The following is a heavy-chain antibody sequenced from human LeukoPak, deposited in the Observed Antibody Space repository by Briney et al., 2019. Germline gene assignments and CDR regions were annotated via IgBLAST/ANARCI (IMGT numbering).Heavy chain of an antibody. V-gene: IGHV1-46*01. J-gene: IGHJ4*02. D-gene: IGHD3-3*01. CDR2: INPNGGST. CDR3: ARIWSDQIGTDY. CDR1: GYTFTGYY. Sequence: GASVKVSCTASGYTFTGYYMHWVRQAPGQGLEWMGIINPNGGSTSYAQKFQGRVTMTRDTSTSTVYMELSSLRSEDTAVYYCARIWSDQIGTDYWGQGTLVTVSS.